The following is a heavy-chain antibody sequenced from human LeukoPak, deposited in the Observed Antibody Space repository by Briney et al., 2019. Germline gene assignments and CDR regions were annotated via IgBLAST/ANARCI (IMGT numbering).Heavy chain of an antibody. V-gene: IGHV3-30*18. CDR2: ISYDGSNK. J-gene: IGHJ4*02. D-gene: IGHD4-17*01. Sequence: GRSLRLSCAASVFTVSSYGMHWVRQAPGKGLEWVAVISYDGSNKYYADSVKGRFTISRDNSKNTLYLQMNSLRAEDTAVYYCAKDLYGDYGLDYWGQGTLVTVSS. CDR1: VFTVSSYG. CDR3: AKDLYGDYGLDY.